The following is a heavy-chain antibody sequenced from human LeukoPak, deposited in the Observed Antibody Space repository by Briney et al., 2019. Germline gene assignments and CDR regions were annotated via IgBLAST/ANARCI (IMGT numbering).Heavy chain of an antibody. CDR3: VRDFTGGSSAFDY. D-gene: IGHD2-15*01. CDR2: ISSDGSGK. Sequence: GGSLRLSCVASGFTFSRYGIHWVRQAPGKGLEWVAVISSDGSGKHYADSVKGRFTISRDNSKNTLYLQMNSLRPEDTAAYYCVRDFTGGSSAFDYWGQGTLVTVSS. V-gene: IGHV3-30*03. J-gene: IGHJ4*02. CDR1: GFTFSRYG.